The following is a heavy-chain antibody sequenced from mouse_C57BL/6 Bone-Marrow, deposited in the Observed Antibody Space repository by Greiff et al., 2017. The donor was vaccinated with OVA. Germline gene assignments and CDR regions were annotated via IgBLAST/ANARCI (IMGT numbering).Heavy chain of an antibody. CDR1: GYTFTSYW. CDR2: IYPGSGST. D-gene: IGHD1-1*01. CDR3: ASGSSAYWYFDV. Sequence: QVQLQQPGAELVKPGASVKMSCKASGYTFTSYWLTWVKQRPGQGLEWIGDIYPGSGSTNYNEKFKSKATLTVDTSSSTAYMQLSRLTSEDSAVYYCASGSSAYWYFDVWGTGTTVTVSS. J-gene: IGHJ1*03. V-gene: IGHV1-55*01.